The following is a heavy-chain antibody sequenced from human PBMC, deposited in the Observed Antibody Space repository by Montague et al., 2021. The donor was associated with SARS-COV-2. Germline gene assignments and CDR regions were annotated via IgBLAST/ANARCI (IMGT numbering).Heavy chain of an antibody. J-gene: IGHJ6*03. V-gene: IGHV4-59*01. CDR3: ARLRLLELLLWFPVSYMDV. Sequence: SETLSLTCTVSGGSISSYYWSWIRQPPGKGLEWIGYIYYSGSTNYNPSLKSRVTISVDTSKNQFSLKLSSVTAADTAVYYCARLRLLELLLWFPVSYMDVWGKGTTVTVSS. CDR1: GGSISSYY. D-gene: IGHD3-3*01. CDR2: IYYSGST.